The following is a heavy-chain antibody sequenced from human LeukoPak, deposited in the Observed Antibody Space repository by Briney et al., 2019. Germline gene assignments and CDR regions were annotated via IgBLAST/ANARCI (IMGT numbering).Heavy chain of an antibody. D-gene: IGHD2-15*01. CDR2: ISGSGGST. V-gene: IGHV3-23*01. CDR1: GFTFSSYA. CDR3: AKDGEDIVVVVAAQDY. J-gene: IGHJ4*02. Sequence: GGSLRFSCAASGFTFSSYAMSWVRQAPGKGLEWVSAISGSGGSTYYADSVKGRFTISRDNSKNTLCLQMNSLRAEDTAVYYCAKDGEDIVVVVAAQDYWGQGTLVTVSS.